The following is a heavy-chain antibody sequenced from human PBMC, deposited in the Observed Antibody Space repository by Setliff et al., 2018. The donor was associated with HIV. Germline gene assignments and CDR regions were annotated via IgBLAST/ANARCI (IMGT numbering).Heavy chain of an antibody. CDR1: GYSLSSSYF. CDR2: IYHSGST. J-gene: IGHJ3*02. CDR3: ASTSRRLGDSSGNEGAFDI. Sequence: ASETLSLTCAVSGYSLSSSYFWGWIRQPPGKGLGWIGSIYHSGSTYYNPSLKSRVTISVDTSKNQFSLKLSSVTAADTAVYYCASTSRRLGDSSGNEGAFDIWGQGTMVTVSS. V-gene: IGHV4-38-2*01. D-gene: IGHD3-22*01.